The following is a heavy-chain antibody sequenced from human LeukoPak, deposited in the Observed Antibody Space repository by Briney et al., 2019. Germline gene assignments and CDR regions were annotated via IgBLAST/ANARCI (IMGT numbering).Heavy chain of an antibody. D-gene: IGHD3-22*01. CDR3: AKARSYYYDSSGFGFDY. J-gene: IGHJ4*02. CDR1: GFTFSSYA. V-gene: IGHV3-23*01. Sequence: SGGSLRLSCAASGFTFSSYAMSWVRQAPGKGLEWVSAISGSGGSTYYADSVKGRFTISRDNSKNTLYLQMNSLRAEDTAVYYCAKARSYYYDSSGFGFDYWGQGTLVTVSS. CDR2: ISGSGGST.